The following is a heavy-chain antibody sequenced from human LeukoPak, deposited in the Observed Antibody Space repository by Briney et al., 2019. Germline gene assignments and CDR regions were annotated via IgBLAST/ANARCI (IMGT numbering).Heavy chain of an antibody. CDR3: ARRDRYTWYSFDY. Sequence: GESLRISCKGSGYSFTSYWISWVRQMPGKGLEWMGRIDPSDSYTNYSPSFQGHVTISVDKSISTASLQWSSLKASDTAMYYCARRDRYTWYSFDYWGQGTLVTVSS. D-gene: IGHD6-13*01. V-gene: IGHV5-10-1*01. CDR2: IDPSDSYT. J-gene: IGHJ4*02. CDR1: GYSFTSYW.